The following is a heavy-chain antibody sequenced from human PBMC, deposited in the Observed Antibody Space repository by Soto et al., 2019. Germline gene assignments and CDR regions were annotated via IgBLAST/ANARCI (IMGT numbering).Heavy chain of an antibody. D-gene: IGHD3-22*01. CDR1: GFTFSSYG. Sequence: QVQLVESGGGVVQPGRSLRLSCAASGFTFSSYGMHWVRQAPGKGLEWVAVISYDGSNKYYADSVKGRFTISRGNSKNTLYLQMNSLRAEDTAVYYCAKDRSWLSYYYGMDVWGQGTTVTVSS. V-gene: IGHV3-30*18. CDR2: ISYDGSNK. CDR3: AKDRSWLSYYYGMDV. J-gene: IGHJ6*02.